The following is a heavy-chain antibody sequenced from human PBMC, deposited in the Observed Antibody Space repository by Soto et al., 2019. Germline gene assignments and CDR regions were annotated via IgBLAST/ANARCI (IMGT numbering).Heavy chain of an antibody. CDR3: AKSSTIKLYNWFDP. V-gene: IGHV1-3*01. CDR2: INAGNGNT. Sequence: ASVKVSWKASGYTFTSYAMHCVRQAPGQRLEWMGWINAGNGNTKYSQKFQGRVTITRDTSASTAYMELSSLRSEDTAVYYCAKSSTIKLYNWFDPWGQGTLVTVSS. D-gene: IGHD2-2*01. J-gene: IGHJ5*02. CDR1: GYTFTSYA.